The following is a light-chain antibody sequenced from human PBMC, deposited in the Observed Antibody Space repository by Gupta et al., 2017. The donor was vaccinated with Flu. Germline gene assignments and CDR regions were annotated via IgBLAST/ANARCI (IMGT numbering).Light chain of an antibody. CDR2: RNN. Sequence: AGLTQPPSVSKDLRQTATLTCTGNSKNVGNEGAAWLQQHQGHPPKLLSYRNNNRPSGISDRFSASRSGNTASLTITGLQSEDEADDYCSAWDSSLSAWVFGGGTKLTVL. J-gene: IGLJ3*02. CDR3: SAWDSSLSAWV. V-gene: IGLV10-54*04. CDR1: SKNVGNEG.